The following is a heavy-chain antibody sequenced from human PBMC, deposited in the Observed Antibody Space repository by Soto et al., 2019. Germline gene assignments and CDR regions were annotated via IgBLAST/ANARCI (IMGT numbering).Heavy chain of an antibody. Sequence: QVQLVDSGGGVVQPGRSLRLSCAASGFTFMSYAMHWVRQAPGKGLEWVTIMSYDGSMSSYADSVRGRFTISRDNSKNTLYLQMNSFRAEDPAGYYFGGDRHSSGWGDAFAIWGQWTMVTVSS. CDR1: GFTFMSYA. V-gene: IGHV3-30*01. CDR2: MSYDGSMS. CDR3: GGDRHSSGWGDAFAI. D-gene: IGHD6-19*01. J-gene: IGHJ3*02.